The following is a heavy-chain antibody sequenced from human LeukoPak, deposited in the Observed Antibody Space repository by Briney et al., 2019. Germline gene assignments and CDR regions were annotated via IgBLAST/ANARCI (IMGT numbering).Heavy chain of an antibody. J-gene: IGHJ5*02. D-gene: IGHD2-15*01. Sequence: GGSLRLSCAASGFTFSSYAMSWVRQAPGKGLEWVAVISYDGSNKYYADSVKGRFTISRDNSKNTLYLQMNSLRAEDTAVYYCARGIVVVVAATSNWFDPWGQGTLVTVSS. CDR2: ISYDGSNK. V-gene: IGHV3-30*04. CDR3: ARGIVVVVAATSNWFDP. CDR1: GFTFSSYA.